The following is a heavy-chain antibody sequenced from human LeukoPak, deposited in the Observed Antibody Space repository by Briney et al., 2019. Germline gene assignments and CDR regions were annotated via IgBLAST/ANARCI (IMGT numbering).Heavy chain of an antibody. CDR1: GYTFTGYY. CDR3: ARDMAAQFGYSCGLIPEDY. D-gene: IGHD5-18*01. Sequence: ASVKVSCKASGYTFTGYYMHWVRQAPGQGLEWMGWINPNSGGTNYAQKFQGRVTMTRDTSISTAYMELSRLRSDDTAVYYCARDMAAQFGYSCGLIPEDYWGQGTLVTVSS. J-gene: IGHJ4*02. V-gene: IGHV1-2*02. CDR2: INPNSGGT.